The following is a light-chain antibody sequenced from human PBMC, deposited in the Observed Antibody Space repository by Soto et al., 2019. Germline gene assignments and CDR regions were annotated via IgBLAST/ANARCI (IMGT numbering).Light chain of an antibody. CDR3: QQYTYWPPWT. V-gene: IGKV3-15*01. CDR2: GAS. J-gene: IGKJ1*01. Sequence: EVVMTQSPATLSVSPGERATLSCRASQSVSNNLAWYQQKPGQAPRLLIYGASTRATGVPARFSGSGSGTGFTLSISSLQSEDFAVYYCQQYTYWPPWTFGQGTKVDIK. CDR1: QSVSNN.